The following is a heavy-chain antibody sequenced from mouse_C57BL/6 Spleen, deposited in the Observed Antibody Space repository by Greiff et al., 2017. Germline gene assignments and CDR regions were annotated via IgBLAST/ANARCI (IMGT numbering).Heavy chain of an antibody. CDR2: ISNGGGST. J-gene: IGHJ4*01. CDR1: GFTFSDYY. D-gene: IGHD2-10*01. Sequence: EVMLVESGGGLVQPGGSLKLSCAASGFTFSDYYMYWVRQTPEKRLEWVAYISNGGGSTYYPDTVKGRFTISRDNAKNTLYLQMSRLKSEDTAMYYCARQEAYRDYAMDYWGQGTSVTVSS. V-gene: IGHV5-12*01. CDR3: ARQEAYRDYAMDY.